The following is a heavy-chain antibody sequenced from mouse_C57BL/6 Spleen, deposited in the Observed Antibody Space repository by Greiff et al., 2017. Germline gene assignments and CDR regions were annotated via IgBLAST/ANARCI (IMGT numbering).Heavy chain of an antibody. Sequence: EVQLQQSGPELVKPGASVKISCKASGYSFTGYYMNWVKQSPEKSLEWIGEINPSTGGTTYNQKFKAKATLTVDKSSSTAYMQLKSLTSEDSAVYYCARGINARGFAYWGQGTLVTVSA. J-gene: IGHJ3*01. D-gene: IGHD3-1*01. CDR1: GYSFTGYY. CDR2: INPSTGGT. CDR3: ARGINARGFAY. V-gene: IGHV1-42*01.